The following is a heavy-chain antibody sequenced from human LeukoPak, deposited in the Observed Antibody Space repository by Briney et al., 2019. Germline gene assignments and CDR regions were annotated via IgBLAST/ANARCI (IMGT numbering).Heavy chain of an antibody. CDR1: GFTFDDYA. CDR3: AKAPGGPNYEYHFDY. J-gene: IGHJ4*02. V-gene: IGHV3-43*02. CDR2: ISGDGGST. Sequence: GGSLRLSCAASGFTFDDYAMHWVRQAPGKGLEWVSLISGDGGSTYYADSVKGRFTISRDNSKNSLYLQMNSLRTEDTALYYCAKAPGGPNYEYHFDYWGQGTLVTVSS. D-gene: IGHD3-3*01.